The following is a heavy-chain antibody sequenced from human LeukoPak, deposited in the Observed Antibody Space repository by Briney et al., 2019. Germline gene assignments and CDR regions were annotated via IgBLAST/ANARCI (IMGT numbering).Heavy chain of an antibody. CDR3: ARVKSGSGSYYEKYAFHI. Sequence: GASVKVSRKASGYTFTSYGISWVRQAPGQGVEWMGWISAYNGNTNCAQKLQGRVTMTTDTSTSTAYIELRSLRSDDTAVYYCARVKSGSGSYYEKYAFHIWGQGTMVTLSS. CDR2: ISAYNGNT. CDR1: GYTFTSYG. J-gene: IGHJ3*02. V-gene: IGHV1-18*01. D-gene: IGHD3-10*01.